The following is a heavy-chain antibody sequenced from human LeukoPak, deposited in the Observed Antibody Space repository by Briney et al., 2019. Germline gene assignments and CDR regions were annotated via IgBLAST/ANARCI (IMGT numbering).Heavy chain of an antibody. J-gene: IGHJ5*02. CDR3: AKSLYGSGSYYNWFDP. V-gene: IGHV4-59*12. Sequence: KTSETLSLTCTVSSGSFRTYYWSWIRQPPGKGLEWIGYIFYNEGTSYNPSLKSRVTISVDTSKNQFSLKLSSVTAADTAVYYCAKSLYGSGSYYNWFDPWGQGTLVTVSS. D-gene: IGHD3-10*01. CDR1: SGSFRTYY. CDR2: IFYNEGT.